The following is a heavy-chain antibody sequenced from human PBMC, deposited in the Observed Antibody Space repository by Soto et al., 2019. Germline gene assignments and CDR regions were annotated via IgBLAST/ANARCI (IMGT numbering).Heavy chain of an antibody. CDR1: GGTFDNYA. V-gene: IGHV1-69*13. CDR2: IIPMFETV. J-gene: IGHJ6*02. Sequence: SVKVSCKASGGTFDNYAVSWVRQAPGQGLEGVGGIIPMFETVNYAQRFQGRLTIAADESTSTAYMELTSLTSADTAIYFCARGLRTGNYGMDVWG. CDR3: ARGLRTGNYGMDV. D-gene: IGHD2-15*01.